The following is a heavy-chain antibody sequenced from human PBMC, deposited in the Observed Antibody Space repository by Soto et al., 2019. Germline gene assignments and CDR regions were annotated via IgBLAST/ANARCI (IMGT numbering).Heavy chain of an antibody. D-gene: IGHD5-18*01. CDR2: IWYDGSNK. J-gene: IGHJ6*02. CDR3: PRDSKYSYCSLNYYYAMDV. Sequence: GGSLRLSCAASGSTFSSYGMHWVRQAPGKGLEWVAVIWYDGSNKYYADSVKGRFTISRDNSKNTLYLQMNSLRAEDTAVYYCPRDSKYSYCSLNYYYAMDVWAQGATATVSS. CDR1: GSTFSSYG. V-gene: IGHV3-33*01.